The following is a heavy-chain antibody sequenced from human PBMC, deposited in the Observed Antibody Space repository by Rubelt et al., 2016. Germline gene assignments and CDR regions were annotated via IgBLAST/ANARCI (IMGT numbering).Heavy chain of an antibody. D-gene: IGHD3-10*02. CDR1: GFTFDDFG. CDR2: ISWNGGGT. CDR3: ARGMLGTQYRLSPFDY. Sequence: GGSLRLSCTASGFTFDDFGMTWVRQVPGKGLEWVSGISWNGGGTGYAASMKGRFTISRDNAKNTLYLQMNSLRAEDTAVYYCARGMLGTQYRLSPFDYWGQGTLVTVSS. V-gene: IGHV3-20*04. J-gene: IGHJ4*02.